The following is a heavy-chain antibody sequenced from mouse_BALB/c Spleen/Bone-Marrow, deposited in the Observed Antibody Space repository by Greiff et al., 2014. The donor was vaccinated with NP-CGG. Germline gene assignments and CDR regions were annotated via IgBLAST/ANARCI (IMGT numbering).Heavy chain of an antibody. D-gene: IGHD2-3*01. CDR2: ISSGGGYI. V-gene: IGHV5-9-3*01. CDR1: GFTFNNYA. CDR3: ARQESIYDGYYGGFAY. Sequence: EVNLVESGGGLVKPGGALNLSCAASGFTFNNYAMSWVRQTPERRLEWVATISSGGGYIYYPDSVRGQFTISRDNAKNTLYLQMSSLRSEDTAMYYCARQESIYDGYYGGFAYWGQGTLVTVSA. J-gene: IGHJ3*01.